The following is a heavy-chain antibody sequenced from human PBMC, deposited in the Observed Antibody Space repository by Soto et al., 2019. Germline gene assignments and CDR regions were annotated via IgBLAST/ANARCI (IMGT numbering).Heavy chain of an antibody. CDR2: ISGYNGNA. CDR3: AREGSYGWYDC. D-gene: IGHD2-15*01. V-gene: IGHV1-18*01. CDR1: GYTFSSHG. J-gene: IGHJ5*01. Sequence: RASVKVSGKASGYTFSSHGIIWVRQAPGQGLEWMGWISGYNGNAKYAQRFQGRVTMTTDTSTSTVYMDLRSLGSDDSAVYYCAREGSYGWYDCWGQGTLVTVSS.